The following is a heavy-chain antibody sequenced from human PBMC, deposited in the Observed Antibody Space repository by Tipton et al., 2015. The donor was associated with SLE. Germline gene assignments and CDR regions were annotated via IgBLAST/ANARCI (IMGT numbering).Heavy chain of an antibody. CDR2: ISSSSSTI. CDR1: GFTFSSYS. CDR3: ARVRTIFGVVEYYFDY. Sequence: SLRLSCAASGFTFSSYSMNWVRQAPGKGLEWVSYISSSSSTIYYADSVKGRFTISRDNAKNSLYLQMNSLRAEDTAVYYCARVRTIFGVVEYYFDYWGQGTLVTVSS. J-gene: IGHJ4*02. D-gene: IGHD3-3*01. V-gene: IGHV3-48*01.